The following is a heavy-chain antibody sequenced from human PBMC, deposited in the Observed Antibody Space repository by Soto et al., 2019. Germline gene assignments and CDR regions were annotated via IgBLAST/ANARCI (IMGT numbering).Heavy chain of an antibody. J-gene: IGHJ4*02. V-gene: IGHV4-30-2*01. D-gene: IGHD3-16*01. Sequence: SETLSLTCAVSGGSISSGGYSWSWIRQPPGKGLEWIGYIYHSGSTYYNPSLKSRVTISVDRSKNQFSLKLSSVTAADTAVYYWERGNHGGGIDYWGQGTLVTVSS. CDR2: IYHSGST. CDR3: ERGNHGGGIDY. CDR1: GGSISSGGYS.